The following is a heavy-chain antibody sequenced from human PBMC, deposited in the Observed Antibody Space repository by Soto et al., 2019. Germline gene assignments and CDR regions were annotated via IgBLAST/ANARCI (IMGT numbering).Heavy chain of an antibody. J-gene: IGHJ6*02. CDR1: GFTFSSYA. Sequence: QSGGSLRLSCAASGFTFSSYAMSWVRQAPGKGLEWVSSISGSGGSTYYADSVKGRFTISRGNSKNTLYLQMNSLRAEDTAVYYCAKEVEAYYYDSSGSPVVDYYYAMDVWGLGTTVTVSS. CDR3: AKEVEAYYYDSSGSPVVDYYYAMDV. V-gene: IGHV3-23*01. CDR2: ISGSGGST. D-gene: IGHD3-22*01.